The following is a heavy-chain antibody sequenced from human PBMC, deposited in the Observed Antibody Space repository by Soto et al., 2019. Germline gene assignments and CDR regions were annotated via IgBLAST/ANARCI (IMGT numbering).Heavy chain of an antibody. D-gene: IGHD6-19*01. CDR3: ARGRRPGYSSGWYVS. CDR1: GGSFSAYY. V-gene: IGHV4-34*01. Sequence: QVQLQQWGAGLLKPSETLSLTCAVYGGSFSAYYWNWIRQPPGKGLEWIGEINHSGSTNYNPSLKSRVTIALDTSSNQCALRLSSGTAADTAVYCCARGRRPGYSSGWYVSWGQGTLVTVSS. CDR2: INHSGST. J-gene: IGHJ4*02.